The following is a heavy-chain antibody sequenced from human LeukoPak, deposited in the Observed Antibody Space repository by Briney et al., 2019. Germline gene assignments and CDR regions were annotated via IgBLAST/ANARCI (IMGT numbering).Heavy chain of an antibody. CDR2: INPNSGGT. Sequence: ASVKVSCKASGYTFTSYGISWVRQAPGQGLEWMGWINPNSGGTNYAQKFQGRVTMTRDTSISTAYMELSRLRSDDTAVYYCARVSRASKAFDIWGQGTMVTVSS. V-gene: IGHV1-2*02. CDR3: ARVSRASKAFDI. CDR1: GYTFTSYG. J-gene: IGHJ3*02. D-gene: IGHD2/OR15-2a*01.